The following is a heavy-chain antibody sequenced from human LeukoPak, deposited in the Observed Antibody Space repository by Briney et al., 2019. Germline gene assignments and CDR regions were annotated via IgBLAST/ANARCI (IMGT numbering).Heavy chain of an antibody. Sequence: PGGSLRLSCAASGFTFSSYAMSWVRQAPGKGLEWVSAISGSGGSTYYADSVKGRFTISRGNSKNTLYLQMNSLRAEDTAVYYCAKMIFSSSSVSSDYWGQGTLVTVSS. V-gene: IGHV3-23*01. J-gene: IGHJ4*02. CDR3: AKMIFSSSSVSSDY. CDR2: ISGSGGST. D-gene: IGHD6-6*01. CDR1: GFTFSSYA.